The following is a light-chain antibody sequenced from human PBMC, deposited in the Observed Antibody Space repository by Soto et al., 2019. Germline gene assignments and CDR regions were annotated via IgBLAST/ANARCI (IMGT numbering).Light chain of an antibody. CDR3: SSYADTRV. CDR2: EGS. CDR1: SSDVEIYNL. Sequence: QPVLTQPASVSGSPGQSITISCTGTSSDVEIYNLVSWYQQHPGKAPKLMIYEGSKRPSGVSNRFSGSKSGNTASLTISGLQAEDEADYYCSSYADTRVFGGGTKLTVL. J-gene: IGLJ3*02. V-gene: IGLV2-23*01.